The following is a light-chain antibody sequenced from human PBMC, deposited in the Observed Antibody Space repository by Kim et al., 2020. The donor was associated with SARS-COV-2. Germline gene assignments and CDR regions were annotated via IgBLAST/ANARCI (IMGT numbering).Light chain of an antibody. CDR2: QDS. V-gene: IGLV3-1*01. CDR1: KLGDKY. J-gene: IGLJ2*01. Sequence: VSPGQSATITCSGDKLGDKYACWYQQKPGQSPVLVIYQDSKRPSGIPERFSGSNSGNTAPLTIGGTQAMDEADYYCQAWDSSTVVFGGGTQLTVL. CDR3: QAWDSSTVV.